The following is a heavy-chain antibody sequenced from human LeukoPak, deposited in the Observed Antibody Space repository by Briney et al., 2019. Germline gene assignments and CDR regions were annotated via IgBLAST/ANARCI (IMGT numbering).Heavy chain of an antibody. CDR3: AKLITMVRGVIIAAPAFYYGMDV. V-gene: IGHV3-23*01. CDR1: GFTFSDYY. D-gene: IGHD3-10*01. J-gene: IGHJ6*02. Sequence: GGSLGLSCAASGFTFSDYYMSWIRQAPGKGLEWVSAISGSGGSTYYADSVKGRFAISRDNSKNTLYLQMNSLRAEDTAVYYCAKLITMVRGVIIAAPAFYYGMDVWGQGTTVTVSS. CDR2: ISGSGGST.